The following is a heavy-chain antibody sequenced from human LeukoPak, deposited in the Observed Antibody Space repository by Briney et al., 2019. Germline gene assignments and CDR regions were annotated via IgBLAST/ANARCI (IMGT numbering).Heavy chain of an antibody. CDR2: IYYSGST. D-gene: IGHD6-13*01. CDR1: GGSISDAAYY. J-gene: IGHJ4*02. CDR3: ARVPNSSWYYFDY. V-gene: IGHV4-61*08. Sequence: SETLSLTCTVSGGSISDAAYYWSWIRQHPWEGLKWIGYIYYSGSTSYNPSLKSRVTMSVDTSKNQFSLKLSSVTAVDTAVYYCARVPNSSWYYFDYWGQGTLVTVSS.